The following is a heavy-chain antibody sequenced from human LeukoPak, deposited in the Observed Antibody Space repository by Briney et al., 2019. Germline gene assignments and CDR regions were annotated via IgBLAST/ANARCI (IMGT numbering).Heavy chain of an antibody. J-gene: IGHJ4*02. Sequence: GGSLRLSCAASGFTFSSYRVNWVRQAPGKGLEWVSSISSSSSYIYYADSVKGRFTISRDNAKNSLYLQMNSLRAEDTAVYYCASGSSSLIDYWGQGTLVTVSS. CDR3: ASGSSSLIDY. CDR1: GFTFSSYR. CDR2: ISSSSSYI. D-gene: IGHD6-13*01. V-gene: IGHV3-21*01.